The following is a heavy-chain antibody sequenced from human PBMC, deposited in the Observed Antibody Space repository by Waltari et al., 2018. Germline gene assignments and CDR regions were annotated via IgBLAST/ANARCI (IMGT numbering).Heavy chain of an antibody. CDR3: ARLYPGGYFDY. D-gene: IGHD3-16*02. CDR1: GGTFSSYA. J-gene: IGHJ4*02. Sequence: QVQLVQSGAEVKKPGSSVKVSCKASGGTFSSYAISWVRQAPAQGLEWMGGIIPILGTANYAQKCQGRVTSTADESTSTAYMELSSLRSEDTAVYYYARLYPGGYFDYWGQGTLVTVSS. V-gene: IGHV1-69*12. CDR2: IIPILGTA.